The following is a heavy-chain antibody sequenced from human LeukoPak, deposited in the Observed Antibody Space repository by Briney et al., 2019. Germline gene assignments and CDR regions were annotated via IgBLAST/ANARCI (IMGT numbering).Heavy chain of an antibody. CDR3: ARGLPATYYYDSSGYSYDAFDI. D-gene: IGHD3-22*01. V-gene: IGHV1-8*03. CDR1: GYTFTSYD. J-gene: IGHJ3*02. CDR2: MNPNSGNT. Sequence: GASVKVSCKASGYTFTSYDINWVRQATGQGLEWMGWMNPNSGNTGYAQKFQGRVTITRNTSISTAYMELSSLRSEDTAVYYCARGLPATYYYDSSGYSYDAFDIWGQGTMVTVSS.